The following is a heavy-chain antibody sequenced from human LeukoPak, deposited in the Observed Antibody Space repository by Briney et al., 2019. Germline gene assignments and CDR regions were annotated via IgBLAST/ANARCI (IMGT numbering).Heavy chain of an antibody. CDR2: IYYSGST. CDR1: GGSISSSSYY. V-gene: IGHV4-39*07. D-gene: IGHD3-10*01. CDR3: AREGAGDYGSGSYKTFDP. Sequence: SETLSLTCTVSGGSISSSSYYWGWIRQPPGKGLEWIGSIYYSGSTYYNPSLKSRVTISVDTSKNQFSLKLSSVTAADTAVYYCAREGAGDYGSGSYKTFDPWGQGTLVTVSS. J-gene: IGHJ5*02.